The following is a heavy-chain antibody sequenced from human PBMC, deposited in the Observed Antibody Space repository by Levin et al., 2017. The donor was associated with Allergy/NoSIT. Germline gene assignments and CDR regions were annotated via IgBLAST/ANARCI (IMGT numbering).Heavy chain of an antibody. CDR1: GFTFSSYA. J-gene: IGHJ2*01. D-gene: IGHD2-15*01. CDR3: AKAVTGYCSGGSCYLNWDWYFDL. V-gene: IGHV3-23*01. Sequence: PGGSLRLSCAASGFTFSSYAMSWVRQAPGKGLEWVSAISGSGGSTYYADSVKGRFTISRDNSKNTLYLQMNSLRAEDTAVYYCAKAVTGYCSGGSCYLNWDWYFDLWGRGTLVTVSS. CDR2: ISGSGGST.